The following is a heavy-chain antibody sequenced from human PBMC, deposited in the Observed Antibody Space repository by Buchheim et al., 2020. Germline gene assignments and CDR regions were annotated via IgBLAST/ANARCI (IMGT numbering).Heavy chain of an antibody. V-gene: IGHV4-61*02. CDR2: IDTNGGA. J-gene: IGHJ4*02. CDR1: GGSISSGYYY. CDR3: VRFSSGISAGY. Sequence: QVQLQESGPGLVKPSQTLSLTCTVSGGSISSGYYYWSWIRQPAGKGLEWVGRIDTNGGANYNASLNGRVTISLDTSKNQFSLKLTSLTAADTAMYYCVRFSSGISAGYWGQGT. D-gene: IGHD6-19*01.